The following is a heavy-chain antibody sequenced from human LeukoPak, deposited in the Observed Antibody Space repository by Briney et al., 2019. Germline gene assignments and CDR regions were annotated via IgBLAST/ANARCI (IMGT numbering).Heavy chain of an antibody. D-gene: IGHD6-13*01. J-gene: IGHJ6*02. CDR1: GFTFDMYA. CDR2: VSGGVGAT. Sequence: GGSLRLSCAASGFTFDMYAISWGRQAPGKGLEWVASVSGGVGATYYSDSVRGRFTISRDYSKKTVSLQLNGLRAEDTAVYYCTKGGDFTNSWYYYGMDVWGQGTTVIVSS. V-gene: IGHV3-23*01. CDR3: TKGGDFTNSWYYYGMDV.